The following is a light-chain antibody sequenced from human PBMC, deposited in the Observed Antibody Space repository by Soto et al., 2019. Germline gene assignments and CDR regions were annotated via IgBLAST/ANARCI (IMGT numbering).Light chain of an antibody. J-gene: IGKJ4*01. Sequence: DIQMTQSPSTLSASVGDRVTITCRASQTISSSLAWYQFKPGKAPKLLIYDASSLESGVPSRFSGSGSGTDFTLTISSLQPEDFATYYCQQFNVFGGGTKVDIK. V-gene: IGKV1-5*01. CDR1: QTISSS. CDR2: DAS. CDR3: QQFNV.